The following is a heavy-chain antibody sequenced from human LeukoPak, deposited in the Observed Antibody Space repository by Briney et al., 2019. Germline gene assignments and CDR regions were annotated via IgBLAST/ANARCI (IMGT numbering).Heavy chain of an antibody. CDR2: IKQDGSEK. CDR3: ARVGYSSGWYERNWFDP. V-gene: IGHV3-7*01. D-gene: IGHD6-19*01. J-gene: IGHJ5*02. CDR1: GFTFNSYG. Sequence: GGTLRLSCAASGFTFNSYGMSWVRQAPGKGLEWVANIKQDGSEKYYVDSVKGRFTISRDNAKNSLYLQMNSLRAEDTAVYYCARVGYSSGWYERNWFDPWGQGTLVTVSS.